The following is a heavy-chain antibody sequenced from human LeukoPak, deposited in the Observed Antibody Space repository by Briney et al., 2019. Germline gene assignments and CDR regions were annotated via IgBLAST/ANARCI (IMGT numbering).Heavy chain of an antibody. Sequence: SQTLSLTCTVSGGSISSGGYYWSWIRQHPGKGLEWIGYIYYSGSTYYNPSLKSRVTISVDTSKNQFSLKLSSVTAADTAVYYCARDPRGKYSWNDWALDYWGQGTLVTVST. CDR2: IYYSGST. J-gene: IGHJ4*02. V-gene: IGHV4-31*03. CDR1: GGSISSGGYY. D-gene: IGHD1-20*01. CDR3: ARDPRGKYSWNDWALDY.